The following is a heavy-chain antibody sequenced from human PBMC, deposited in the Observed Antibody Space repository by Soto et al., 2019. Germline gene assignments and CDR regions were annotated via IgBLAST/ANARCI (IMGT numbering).Heavy chain of an antibody. D-gene: IGHD3-9*01. Sequence: SETLSLTCAVSGGSINSRYWWSWVRQSPGKGLEWIGYIYYTGSTKYNPSLKSRVTILVDTSKNEFSLKMNSVTAADTAVYYCAIHGHSTDWFGSWLYWCQGALVPVAS. J-gene: IGHJ4*02. CDR3: AIHGHSTDWFGSWLY. CDR2: IYYTGST. CDR1: GGSINSRYW. V-gene: IGHV4-59*08.